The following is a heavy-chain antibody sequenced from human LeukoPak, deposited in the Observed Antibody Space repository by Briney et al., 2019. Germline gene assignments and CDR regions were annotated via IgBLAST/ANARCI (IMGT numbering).Heavy chain of an antibody. Sequence: GRSLRLSCAASGFTFSSYDMHWVRQAPGEGLEWVSAISGSGGSTYYADSVKGRFTISRDNSKNTLYLQMNSLRAEDTAVYYCALSIAAAGDAFDIWGQGTMVTVSS. CDR2: ISGSGGST. CDR3: ALSIAAAGDAFDI. V-gene: IGHV3-23*01. D-gene: IGHD6-13*01. J-gene: IGHJ3*02. CDR1: GFTFSSYD.